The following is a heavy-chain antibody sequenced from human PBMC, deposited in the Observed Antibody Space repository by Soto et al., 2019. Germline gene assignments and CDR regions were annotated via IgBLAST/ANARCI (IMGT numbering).Heavy chain of an antibody. V-gene: IGHV4-59*01. CDR2: IYYSGST. CDR3: ARGGVGATFGWFDP. D-gene: IGHD1-26*01. J-gene: IGHJ5*02. CDR1: GGSISSYY. Sequence: SETLSLTCTVSGGSISSYYWSWIRQPPGKGLEWIGYIYYSGSTNYNPSLKSRVTISVDTSKNQFSLKLSSVTAADTAVYYCARGGVGATFGWFDPWGQGTLVTVSS.